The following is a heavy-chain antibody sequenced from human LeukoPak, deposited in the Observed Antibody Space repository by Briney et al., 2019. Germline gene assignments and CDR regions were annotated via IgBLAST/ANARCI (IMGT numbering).Heavy chain of an antibody. CDR1: GGSISIYY. V-gene: IGHV4-4*07. J-gene: IGHJ4*02. CDR3: ARWTTVTRAYDY. Sequence: SETLSLTCTGSGGSISIYYWSWIRQPAGKGLEWIGRIYTSGSTNYTPSLKSRVTMSVDTSKNQFSLTLSSVTAADTAVYYCARWTTVTRAYDYWGQGTLVSVSS. D-gene: IGHD4-17*01. CDR2: IYTSGST.